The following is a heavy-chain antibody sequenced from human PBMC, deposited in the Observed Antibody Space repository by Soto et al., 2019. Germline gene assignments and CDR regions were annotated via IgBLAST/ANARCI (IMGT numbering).Heavy chain of an antibody. V-gene: IGHV3-11*01. CDR2: ISSSGSSI. CDR3: VISYDGSAGTLDY. D-gene: IGHD3-10*01. CDR1: GFSFSDHY. Sequence: QVQLVESGGGLVEPGGSLRLSCAASGFSFSDHYMNWIRQAPGKGLEWVSYISSSGSSIYQADSVKGRFTISRDTAKKSLYLQMNSLRAEDTAVYYCVISYDGSAGTLDYWGQGTLVTVSS. J-gene: IGHJ4*02.